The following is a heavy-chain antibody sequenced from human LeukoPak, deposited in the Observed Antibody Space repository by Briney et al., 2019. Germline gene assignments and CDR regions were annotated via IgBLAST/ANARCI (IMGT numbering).Heavy chain of an antibody. Sequence: GGSLRLSCAASGFTFSSYSMNWVRQAPGKGLEWVSSISSSSTYIYYADSVKGRFTISRDNAKTSLYLQMNSLRAEDTAVYFCVRGTAGEFDYWGQGTLVTVSS. CDR1: GFTFSSYS. D-gene: IGHD6-13*01. J-gene: IGHJ4*02. CDR3: VRGTAGEFDY. CDR2: ISSSSTYI. V-gene: IGHV3-21*01.